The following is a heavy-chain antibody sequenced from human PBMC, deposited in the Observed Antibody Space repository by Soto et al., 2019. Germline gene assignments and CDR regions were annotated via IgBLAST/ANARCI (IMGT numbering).Heavy chain of an antibody. J-gene: IGHJ6*02. CDR1: GGSISSSKW. D-gene: IGHD3-22*01. CDR3: ARDRDSSDTGGMDV. Sequence: QVQLQESGPGLVKPSWTLSLTCAVSGGSISSSKWWSWVRRPPGKGLEWIGQIYHGGSSDYNPSLKRRVTIXXXKXXNQFSLKLSSVTAADTAVYYCARDRDSSDTGGMDVWGQGNTVTVSS. CDR2: IYHGGSS. V-gene: IGHV4-4*02.